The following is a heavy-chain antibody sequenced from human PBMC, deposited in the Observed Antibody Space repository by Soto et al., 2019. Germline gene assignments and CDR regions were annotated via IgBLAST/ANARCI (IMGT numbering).Heavy chain of an antibody. Sequence: QVRLEESGPGLVKPSETLSLICSVSGGSVNNANYFWNWIRHHPENGLEWIGYIYYSGSTRDNPSFKKPATLSIDTTKDQFSLRLNSVTVADTAVYFCARDADYGGSRGGMDVWGRGTTVTVSS. CDR2: IYYSGST. J-gene: IGHJ6*02. CDR3: ARDADYGGSRGGMDV. V-gene: IGHV4-31*01. D-gene: IGHD4-17*01. CDR1: GGSVNNANYF.